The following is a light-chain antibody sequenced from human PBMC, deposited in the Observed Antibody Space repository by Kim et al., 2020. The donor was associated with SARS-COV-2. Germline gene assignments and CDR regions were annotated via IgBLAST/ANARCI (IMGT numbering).Light chain of an antibody. CDR1: SSDIGNYDR. V-gene: IGLV2-18*02. Sequence: QSVPISCNGTSSDIGNYDRVSWYQKSPGTAPKLIIYEVRNRPSGVPDRFSGSKSGDTAFLTISGLRTEDETTYYCSSYRASDAPFVFGTGTKVTVL. CDR2: EVR. CDR3: SSYRASDAPFV. J-gene: IGLJ1*01.